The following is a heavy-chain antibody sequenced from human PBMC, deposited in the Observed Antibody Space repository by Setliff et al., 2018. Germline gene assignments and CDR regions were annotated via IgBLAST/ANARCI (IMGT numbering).Heavy chain of an antibody. J-gene: IGHJ4*02. CDR3: ARTGTYRYFDS. D-gene: IGHD1-1*01. CDR2: IHYRGTT. Sequence: SETLSLTCTVSGASISSGTYYWAWIRQPPGKGLEWIGRIHYRGTTYSNASLASRLTISVDTAKNQFSLQLTSVTAADTAVYYCARTGTYRYFDSWGQGTRVTVSS. V-gene: IGHV4-39*01. CDR1: GASISSGTYY.